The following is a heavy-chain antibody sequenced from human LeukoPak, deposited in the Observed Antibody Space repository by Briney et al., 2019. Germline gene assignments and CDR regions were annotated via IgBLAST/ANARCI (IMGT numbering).Heavy chain of an antibody. CDR1: GYTFTGYY. CDR2: INPNSGGT. Sequence: ASVKVSRKASGYTFTGYYMHSVRQAPGQGLEWMGWINPNSGGTNYAQKFQGRVTMTRDTSISTAYMELSRLRSDDTAVYYCAREPGYDSSGYYYERYFDYWGQGTLVTVSS. D-gene: IGHD3-22*01. V-gene: IGHV1-2*02. CDR3: AREPGYDSSGYYYERYFDY. J-gene: IGHJ4*02.